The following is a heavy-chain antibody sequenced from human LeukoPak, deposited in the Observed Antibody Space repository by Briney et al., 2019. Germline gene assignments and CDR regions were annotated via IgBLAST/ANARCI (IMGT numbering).Heavy chain of an antibody. CDR1: GGSISSHY. CDR3: ARGRSWELLVFDY. V-gene: IGHV4-59*11. J-gene: IGHJ4*02. Sequence: SETLSVTCTVSGGSISSHYWSWIRQPRGKGLEWIGYIYYSGSTNYNPSLKSRVTISVDTSKNQFSLKLSSVTAADTAVYYCARGRSWELLVFDYWGQGTLVTVSS. CDR2: IYYSGST. D-gene: IGHD1-26*01.